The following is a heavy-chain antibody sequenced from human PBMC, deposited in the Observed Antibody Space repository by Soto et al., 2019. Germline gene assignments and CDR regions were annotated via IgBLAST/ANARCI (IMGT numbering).Heavy chain of an antibody. D-gene: IGHD2-21*02. V-gene: IGHV3-23*01. J-gene: IGHJ4*02. CDR2: ISGSGGST. CDR3: AKLSAYCGGDCYSSISDY. Sequence: HPGGSLRLSCAASGFTFSSYAMSWVRQAPGKGLEWVSAISGSGGSTYYADSVKGRFTISRDNSKNTLYLQMNSLRAEDTAVYYCAKLSAYCGGDCYSSISDYWGQGTLVTVSS. CDR1: GFTFSSYA.